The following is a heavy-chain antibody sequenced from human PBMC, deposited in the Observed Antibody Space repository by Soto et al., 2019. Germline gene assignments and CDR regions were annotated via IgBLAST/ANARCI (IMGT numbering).Heavy chain of an antibody. CDR2: ISSSGSTI. J-gene: IGHJ6*02. Sequence: PGGSLRLSCAASGFTFSSYEMNWVRQAPGKGLEWVSYISSSGSTIYYADSVKGRFTISRDNAKNSLYLQMNSLRAEDTAVYYCARDLAYYYGMDVWGQGTTVTVSS. CDR3: ARDLAYYYGMDV. V-gene: IGHV3-48*03. D-gene: IGHD3-16*01. CDR1: GFTFSSYE.